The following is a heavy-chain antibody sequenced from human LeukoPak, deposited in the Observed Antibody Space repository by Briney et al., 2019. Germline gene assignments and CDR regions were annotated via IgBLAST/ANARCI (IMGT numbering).Heavy chain of an antibody. J-gene: IGHJ4*02. V-gene: IGHV3-33*01. D-gene: IGHD3-22*01. Sequence: PGGSLRLSCAASGFTFSSYGMHWVRQAPGKGLEWVALTWNDGSNKYYADSVKGRFTISRDNSKNTLYLQMNSLRAEDTAVYYCARDGSSGYYYGLDDWGQGTLVSVSS. CDR2: TWNDGSNK. CDR1: GFTFSSYG. CDR3: ARDGSSGYYYGLDD.